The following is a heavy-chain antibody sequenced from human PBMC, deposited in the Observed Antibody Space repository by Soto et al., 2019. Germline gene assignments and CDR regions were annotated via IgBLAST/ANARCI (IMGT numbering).Heavy chain of an antibody. D-gene: IGHD3-22*01. J-gene: IGHJ3*02. CDR1: GGTFSIYA. Sequence: SVKVSCKASGGTFSIYAISCVLQSPLLGLDWMGGIIPIFGTANYAQKFQGRVTITADESTSTAYMELSSLRSEDTAVYYCAREGRYYDSSGYYYEAFDIWGQGTMVTVSS. V-gene: IGHV1-69*13. CDR3: AREGRYYDSSGYYYEAFDI. CDR2: IIPIFGTA.